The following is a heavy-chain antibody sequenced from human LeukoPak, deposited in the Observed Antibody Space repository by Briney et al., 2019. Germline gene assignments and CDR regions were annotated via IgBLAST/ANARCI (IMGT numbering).Heavy chain of an antibody. Sequence: SGGSLRLSCAASGFTVSSNYMSWVRQAPGKGLEWVSVIYSGGSTYYADSVKGRFTISRDNSKNTLYLQMNSLRAEDTAVYYCARCVDTAMGGFFDYWGQGTLVTVSS. V-gene: IGHV3-53*01. CDR2: IYSGGST. CDR1: GFTVSSNY. D-gene: IGHD5-18*01. CDR3: ARCVDTAMGGFFDY. J-gene: IGHJ4*02.